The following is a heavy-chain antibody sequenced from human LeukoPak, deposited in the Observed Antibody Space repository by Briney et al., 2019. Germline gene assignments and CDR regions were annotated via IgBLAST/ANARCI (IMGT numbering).Heavy chain of an antibody. D-gene: IGHD2-15*01. CDR2: VNPAGDRA. CDR3: TTSKRWQPQIFGMDV. J-gene: IGHJ6*02. Sequence: GGSLRLSCAAYGLTFGNYVLGWVRHAPRKGLEWGSTVNPAGDRAFYSDSVKGRFTISRDNSKNTLYLQMNSLRADDTAVYYCTTSKRWQPQIFGMDVWGQGTTVTVSS. CDR1: GLTFGNYV. V-gene: IGHV3-23*01.